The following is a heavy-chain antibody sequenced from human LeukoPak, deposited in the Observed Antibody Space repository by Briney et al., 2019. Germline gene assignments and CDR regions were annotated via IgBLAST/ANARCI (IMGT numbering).Heavy chain of an antibody. D-gene: IGHD3-10*01. Sequence: SETLSLTCTVSGGSISSSSYYWGWIRQPPGKGLEWIGSIYYSGSTYYNPSLKSRVTISVDTSKNQFSLKLSSVTAADTAVYYCARPGHGSGSSSPAHYFDYWGQGTLVTVSS. CDR1: GGSISSSSYY. V-gene: IGHV4-39*01. CDR2: IYYSGST. J-gene: IGHJ4*02. CDR3: ARPGHGSGSSSPAHYFDY.